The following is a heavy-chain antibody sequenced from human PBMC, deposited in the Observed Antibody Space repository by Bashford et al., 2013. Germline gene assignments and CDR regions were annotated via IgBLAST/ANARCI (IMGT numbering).Heavy chain of an antibody. D-gene: IGHD6-19*01. V-gene: IGHV3-73*01. CDR3: ARVGYSSPVDY. CDR2: IRSKANTYAT. J-gene: IGHJ4*02. CDR1: GFNFSGSA. Sequence: GGSLRLSCAASGFNFSGSAIHWVRQASGKGLEWVGHIRSKANTYATAYAASVKGRFTISRDDSKNTAYLQMNSLKTEDTAVYYCARVGYSSPVDYWGQGTLVTVSS.